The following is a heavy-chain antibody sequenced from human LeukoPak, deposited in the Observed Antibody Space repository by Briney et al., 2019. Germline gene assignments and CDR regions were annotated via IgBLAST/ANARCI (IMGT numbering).Heavy chain of an antibody. J-gene: IGHJ4*02. V-gene: IGHV1-18*01. CDR2: ISAYNGNT. CDR1: GYTFTSYG. D-gene: IGHD2/OR15-2a*01. CDR3: ATLGDY. Sequence: GASVKVSCKASGYTFTSYGISWVRQAPGQGLEWMGWISAYNGNTNYAQKFQGRVTMTEDTSTDTAYMELSSLRSEDTAVYYCATLGDYWGQGTLVTVSA.